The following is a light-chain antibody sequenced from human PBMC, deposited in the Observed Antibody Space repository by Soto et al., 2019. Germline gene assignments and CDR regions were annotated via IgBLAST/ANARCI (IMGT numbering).Light chain of an antibody. Sequence: QSVLTQPASVSGSLGQSITISCTGTSSDIGGYNFVSWYQQHPGKAPKLIIYEVTNRPSGVSNRFSGSKSGNTASLTISGLQADDDADYYCVSYTTSASYVFGTGTKVTVL. CDR2: EVT. J-gene: IGLJ1*01. V-gene: IGLV2-14*01. CDR3: VSYTTSASYV. CDR1: SSDIGGYNF.